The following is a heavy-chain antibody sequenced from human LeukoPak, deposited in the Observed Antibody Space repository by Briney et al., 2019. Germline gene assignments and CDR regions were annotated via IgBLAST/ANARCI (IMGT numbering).Heavy chain of an antibody. J-gene: IGHJ4*02. Sequence: SETLSLTCTVSGGSISSGSYYWSWIRQPAGKGLEWIGRIYTSGSTNYNPSLKSRVTISVDTSKNQFSLKLSSVTAADTAVYYCARGRFFDYWGQGTLVTVSS. CDR1: GGSISSGSYY. CDR2: IYTSGST. V-gene: IGHV4-61*02. CDR3: ARGRFFDY.